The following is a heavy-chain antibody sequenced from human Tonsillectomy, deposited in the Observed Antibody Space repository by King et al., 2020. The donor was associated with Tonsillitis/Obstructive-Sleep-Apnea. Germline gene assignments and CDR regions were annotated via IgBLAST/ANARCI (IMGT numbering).Heavy chain of an antibody. CDR1: GFSISSRA. CDR2: INNVGGI. D-gene: IGHD6-19*01. V-gene: IGHV3-23*04. CDR3: AKDHPSSGLPAFDY. Sequence: QLVQSGGGLVQPGGSLRLSCAASGFSISSRAMSWVRQTPGKGLEWVASINNVGGIYYSDSVKGRFTISRDSFKNTLDLQMNGLRAEDTAVYYCAKDHPSSGLPAFDYWGQGTLVIVSS. J-gene: IGHJ4*02.